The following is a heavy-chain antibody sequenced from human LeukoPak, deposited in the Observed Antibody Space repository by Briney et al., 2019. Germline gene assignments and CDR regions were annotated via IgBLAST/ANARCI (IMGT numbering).Heavy chain of an antibody. CDR3: ARGHQTTVTIRYGMDV. CDR2: IYYSGST. D-gene: IGHD4-17*01. J-gene: IGHJ6*02. Sequence: SETLSLTCAVYGGSFSGYFWSWIRQPPGKGLEWIGYIYYSGSTYYNPSLKSRVTISVDTSKNQFSLKLSSVTAADTAVYYCARGHQTTVTIRYGMDVWGQGTTVTVSS. CDR1: GGSFSGYF. V-gene: IGHV4-34*09.